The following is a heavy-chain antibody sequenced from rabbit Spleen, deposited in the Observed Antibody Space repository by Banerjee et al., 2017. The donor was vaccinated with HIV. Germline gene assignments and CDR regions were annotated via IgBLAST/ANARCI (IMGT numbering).Heavy chain of an antibody. V-gene: IGHV1S45*01. CDR1: GFSFSSNYW. J-gene: IGHJ6*01. CDR2: IDTGSSGFT. D-gene: IGHD1-1*01. CDR3: ARDTSSSFSSYGMDL. Sequence: QEQLEESGGDLVKPEGSLTLTCTASGFSFSSNYWTCWVRQAPGKGLEWIACIDTGSSGFTYFASWAKGRFTISKTSSTTVTLQMTSLTAADTATYFCARDTSSSFSSYGMDLWGPGTLVTVS.